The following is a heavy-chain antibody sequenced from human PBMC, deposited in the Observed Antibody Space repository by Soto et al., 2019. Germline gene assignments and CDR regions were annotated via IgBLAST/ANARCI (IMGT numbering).Heavy chain of an antibody. CDR3: AKDDVYKGGLWLMDS. CDR2: VTGSGGQI. J-gene: IGHJ5*02. Sequence: EVQLLESGGGLVQPGGSLRLSCAASGFTISTYAMTWVRQSPGKGLECVSGVTGSGGQIHYADSVKGRFTISKDNTKNTLDLQRSSRREEDTALYYCAKDDVYKGGLWLMDSWVQGTLVTVSS. V-gene: IGHV3-23*01. D-gene: IGHD2-21*01. CDR1: GFTISTYA.